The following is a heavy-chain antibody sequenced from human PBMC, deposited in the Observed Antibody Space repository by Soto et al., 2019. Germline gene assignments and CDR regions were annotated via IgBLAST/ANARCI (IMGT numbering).Heavy chain of an antibody. CDR1: GFTFSSYG. CDR3: ARARLFTIFGVAEYYFDY. D-gene: IGHD3-3*01. J-gene: IGHJ4*02. CDR2: IWYDGSNK. Sequence: GGSLRLSCAASGFTFSSYGMHWVRQAPGKGLEWVAVIWYDGSNKYYADSVKGRFTISRDNSKNTLYLQMNSLRAEDTAVYYCARARLFTIFGVAEYYFDYWGQGTLVTVSS. V-gene: IGHV3-33*01.